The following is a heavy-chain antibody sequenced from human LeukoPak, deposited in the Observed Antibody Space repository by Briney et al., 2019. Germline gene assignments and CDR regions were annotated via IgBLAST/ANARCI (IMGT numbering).Heavy chain of an antibody. V-gene: IGHV1-24*01. CDR3: ARDNDYFDY. Sequence: ASVKVSCKVSGYTLTELSMHWVRQAPGKGLEWMGGFDPEDGETIYAQKFQGRVTITADESTSTAYMELSSLRSEDTAVYYCARDNDYFDYWGQGTLVTVSS. CDR1: GYTLTELS. CDR2: FDPEDGET. J-gene: IGHJ4*02.